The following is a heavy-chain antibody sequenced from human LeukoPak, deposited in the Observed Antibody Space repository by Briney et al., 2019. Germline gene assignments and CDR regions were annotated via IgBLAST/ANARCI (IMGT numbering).Heavy chain of an antibody. CDR1: GGSISSYY. D-gene: IGHD5-24*01. J-gene: IGHJ4*02. CDR3: ARRRDGYNFGSFYFAY. V-gene: IGHV4-4*07. CDR2: IYTSGST. Sequence: SETLSLTCTVSGGSISSYYWSGIRQPAGKGLEWIGRIYTSGSTNYNPSLKSRVTMSVDTSKNQFSLKVSSVTAADTAVYYCARRRDGYNFGSFYFAYWGQGILVTVSS.